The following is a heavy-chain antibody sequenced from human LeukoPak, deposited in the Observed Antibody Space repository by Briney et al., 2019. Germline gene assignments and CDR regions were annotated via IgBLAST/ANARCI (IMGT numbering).Heavy chain of an antibody. CDR1: GFTFSRYW. Sequence: PGGSLRLSCAASGFTFSRYWMSWVRQAPGKGLEWVANIKQDGSEKYYVDSVKGRFTISRDNAKNSLYLQMNSLRAEDTALYYCAKAGGSGYYNDAFDIWGQGTMVTVSS. D-gene: IGHD3-22*01. CDR2: IKQDGSEK. CDR3: AKAGGSGYYNDAFDI. V-gene: IGHV3-7*03. J-gene: IGHJ3*02.